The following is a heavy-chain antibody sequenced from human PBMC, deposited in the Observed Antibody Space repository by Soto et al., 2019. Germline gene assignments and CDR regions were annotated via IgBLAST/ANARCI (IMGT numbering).Heavy chain of an antibody. J-gene: IGHJ6*02. Sequence: ASVKVSCKASGYTSTGYYMHWVRQAPGQGLEWMGWINPNSGGTNYAQKFQGWVTMTRDTSISTAYMELSRLRSDDTAVYYCARGTCTNGVCYSFGFDYYYGMDVWG. D-gene: IGHD2-8*01. CDR1: GYTSTGYY. CDR3: ARGTCTNGVCYSFGFDYYYGMDV. CDR2: INPNSGGT. V-gene: IGHV1-2*04.